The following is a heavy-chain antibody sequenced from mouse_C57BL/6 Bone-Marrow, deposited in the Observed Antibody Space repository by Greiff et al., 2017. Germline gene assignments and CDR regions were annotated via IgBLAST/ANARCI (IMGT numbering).Heavy chain of an antibody. V-gene: IGHV1-78*01. CDR2: IYPRDGST. CDR3: ARRFDYGSSSYYFDY. J-gene: IGHJ2*01. D-gene: IGHD1-1*01. CDR1: GYTFTDHT. Sequence: QVQLKQSDAELVKPGASVKISCKVSGYTFTDHTIHWMKQRPEQGLEWIGYIYPRDGSTKYNEKFKGKATFTADKSSSTAYMRLNSLTSEDSAVYFCARRFDYGSSSYYFDYWGQGTTLTVSS.